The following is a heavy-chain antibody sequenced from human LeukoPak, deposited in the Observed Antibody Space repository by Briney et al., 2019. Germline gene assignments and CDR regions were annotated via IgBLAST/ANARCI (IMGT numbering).Heavy chain of an antibody. J-gene: IGHJ5*02. Sequence: KPSQTLSLTCTVSGGSISSGGYYWSWIRQHPGKGLEWIGYIYYNGSTYYNPSLKSRVTISVDTSKNQFSLKLSSVTAADTAVYYCARQDTAMVSGINWFDPWGQGTLVTVSS. V-gene: IGHV4-31*03. CDR2: IYYNGST. CDR1: GGSISSGGYY. CDR3: ARQDTAMVSGINWFDP. D-gene: IGHD5-18*01.